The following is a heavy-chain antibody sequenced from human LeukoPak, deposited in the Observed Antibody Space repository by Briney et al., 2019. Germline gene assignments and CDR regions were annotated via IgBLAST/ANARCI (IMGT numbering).Heavy chain of an antibody. CDR2: IYYSGST. CDR3: ARDHDYGDYGGWFDP. J-gene: IGHJ5*02. V-gene: IGHV4-59*12. Sequence: SETLSLTCTVSGGSISSYYWSWIRQPPGKGLEWIGYIYYSGSTNYNPSLKSRVTISVDKSMNQFSLKLSSVTAADTAVYYCARDHDYGDYGGWFDPWGQGTLVTVSS. CDR1: GGSISSYY. D-gene: IGHD4-17*01.